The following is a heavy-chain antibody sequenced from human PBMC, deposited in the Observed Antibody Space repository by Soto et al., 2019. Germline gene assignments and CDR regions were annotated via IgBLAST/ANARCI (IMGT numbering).Heavy chain of an antibody. CDR1: GGSISSGDYY. Sequence: TLSLTCTVSGGSISSGDYYWSWIRQPPGKGLEWIGYIYYSGSTYYNPSLKSRVTISVDTSKNQFSLKLSSVTAADTAVYYCARDPTIFGVVHDAFDIWGQGTMVTVSS. CDR3: ARDPTIFGVVHDAFDI. CDR2: IYYSGST. V-gene: IGHV4-30-4*01. J-gene: IGHJ3*02. D-gene: IGHD3-3*01.